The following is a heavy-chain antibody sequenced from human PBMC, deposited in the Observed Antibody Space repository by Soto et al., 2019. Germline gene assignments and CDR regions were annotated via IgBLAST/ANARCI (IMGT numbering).Heavy chain of an antibody. CDR3: AGRNSSGWYYFDY. CDR2: IIPILGIA. Sequence: QVQLVQSGAEVKKPGSSVKVSCKASGGTFSSYTISWVRQAPGQGLEWMGRIIPILGIANYAQKFQGRVTITADKSTSTAYMELSSLRSEDTAVYYCAGRNSSGWYYFDYWGQGTLVTVSS. D-gene: IGHD6-19*01. CDR1: GGTFSSYT. J-gene: IGHJ4*02. V-gene: IGHV1-69*02.